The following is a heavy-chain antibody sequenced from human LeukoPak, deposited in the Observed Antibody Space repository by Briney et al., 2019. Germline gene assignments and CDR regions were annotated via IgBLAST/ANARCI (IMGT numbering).Heavy chain of an antibody. Sequence: GGSLRLSCAASGFTFSNYVMSWVRQAPGKGLEWVSLISGSDGSTHYADSVKGRFTISRDNSKNTLYLQMSSLRDEDTAVYYCAKNYESGRGVPYGMDVWGQGTTVTVSS. D-gene: IGHD3-10*01. CDR1: GFTFSNYV. V-gene: IGHV3-23*01. CDR2: ISGSDGST. J-gene: IGHJ6*02. CDR3: AKNYESGRGVPYGMDV.